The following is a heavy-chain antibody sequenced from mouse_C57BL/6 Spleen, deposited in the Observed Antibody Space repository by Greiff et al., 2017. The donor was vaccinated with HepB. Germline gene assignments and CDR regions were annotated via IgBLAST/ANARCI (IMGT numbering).Heavy chain of an antibody. CDR2: IWRGGST. CDR3: AKKDGSSYGAMDY. CDR1: GFSLTSYG. J-gene: IGHJ4*01. Sequence: VQGVESGPGLVQPSQSLSITCTVSGFSLTSYGVHWVRQSPGKGLEWLGVIWRGGSTDYNAAFMSRLSITKDNSKSQVFFKMNSLQADDTAIYYCAKKDGSSYGAMDYWGQGTSVTVSS. V-gene: IGHV2-5*01. D-gene: IGHD1-1*01.